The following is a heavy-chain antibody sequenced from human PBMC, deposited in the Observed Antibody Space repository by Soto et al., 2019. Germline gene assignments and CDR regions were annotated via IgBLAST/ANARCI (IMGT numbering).Heavy chain of an antibody. J-gene: IGHJ4*02. D-gene: IGHD3-22*01. Sequence: PSETLSLTCTVSGGSISSGDYYWSWIRQPPGKGLEWIGYIYYSGSTYYNPSLKSRVTISVDTSKNQFSLKLSSVTAADTAVYYCARFLFNDSSGTYYFYYWGQGTLVTVSS. CDR2: IYYSGST. CDR3: ARFLFNDSSGTYYFYY. V-gene: IGHV4-30-4*01. CDR1: GGSISSGDYY.